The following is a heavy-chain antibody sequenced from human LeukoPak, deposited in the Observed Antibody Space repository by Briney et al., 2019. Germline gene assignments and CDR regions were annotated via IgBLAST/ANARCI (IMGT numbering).Heavy chain of an antibody. D-gene: IGHD3-3*01. J-gene: IGHJ4*02. CDR1: GFTFSSYG. V-gene: IGHV3-30*19. CDR3: ARREWLKLGLDY. Sequence: PGGSLRLSCAASGFTFSSYGMHWVRQAPGKGLEWVAVISYDGSNKYYADSVKGRFTISRDNSKNTLYLQMNSLRAEDTAVYYCARREWLKLGLDYWGQGTLVTVSS. CDR2: ISYDGSNK.